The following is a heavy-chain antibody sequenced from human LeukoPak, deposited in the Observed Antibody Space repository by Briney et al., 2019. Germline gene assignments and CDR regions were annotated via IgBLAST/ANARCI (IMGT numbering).Heavy chain of an antibody. CDR2: INAGNGNT. CDR3: ARGTMKTNWFDP. J-gene: IGHJ5*02. CDR1: GYTFTSYA. Sequence: AASVKVSCKASGYTFTSYAMNWVRQAPGQRLEWMGWINAGNGNTKYSQKFQGRVTITRDTSASTAYMELRSLRSEDTAVYYCARGTMKTNWFDPWGQGTLVTVSS. V-gene: IGHV1-3*01. D-gene: IGHD3-22*01.